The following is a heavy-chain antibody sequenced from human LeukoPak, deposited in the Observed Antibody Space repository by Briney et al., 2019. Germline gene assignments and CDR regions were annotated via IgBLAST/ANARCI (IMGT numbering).Heavy chain of an antibody. CDR1: KFTFSNYG. CDR3: LDAFDI. J-gene: IGHJ3*02. V-gene: IGHV3-30*03. CDR2: ISYDGSNK. Sequence: PGGSLRLSCAASKFTFSNYGMHWVRQAPGKGLEWVAVISYDGSNKYYADSVKGRFTISRDNSKNTLYLQMNSLRAEDTAVYYCLDAFDIWGQGTMVTVSS.